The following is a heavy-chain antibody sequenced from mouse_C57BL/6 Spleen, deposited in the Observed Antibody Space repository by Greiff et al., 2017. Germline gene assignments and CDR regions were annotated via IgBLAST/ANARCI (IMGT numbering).Heavy chain of an antibody. V-gene: IGHV5-17*01. CDR2: ISSGSSTI. D-gene: IGHD4-1*01. J-gene: IGHJ2*01. CDR1: GFTFSDYG. Sequence: EVKVVESGGGLVKPGGSLKLSCAASGFTFSDYGMHWVRQAPEKGLEWVAYISSGSSTIYYADTVKGRFTISRDNAKNTLFLQMTSLRSEDTAMYYCARRNWAYYFDYWGQGTTLTVSS. CDR3: ARRNWAYYFDY.